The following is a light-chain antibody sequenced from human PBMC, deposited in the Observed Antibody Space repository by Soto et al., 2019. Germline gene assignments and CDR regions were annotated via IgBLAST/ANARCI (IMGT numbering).Light chain of an antibody. Sequence: QSALTQPASVSGSPGQSITISCTGTSSDIGGYNYVSWYQQHPGKAPKLILYEVSNRPSGVSYRFSGSKSDNTASLTISGLQAEDEADYYCASYTSSATLVFGGGTKLNVL. CDR3: ASYTSSATLV. CDR2: EVS. V-gene: IGLV2-14*03. J-gene: IGLJ3*02. CDR1: SSDIGGYNY.